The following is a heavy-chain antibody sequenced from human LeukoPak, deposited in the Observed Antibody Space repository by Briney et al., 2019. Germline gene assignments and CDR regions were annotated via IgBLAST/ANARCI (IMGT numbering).Heavy chain of an antibody. V-gene: IGHV3-7*01. D-gene: IGHD3-3*01. CDR3: ARDRNTDFWSGYYTNYFDY. CDR1: GFTFSNAW. Sequence: GGSLRLSCAASGFTFSNAWMSWVRQAPGKGLEWVANIKQDGSEKYYVDSVKGRFTISRDNANNSLYLQMNSLRAEDTAVYYCARDRNTDFWSGYYTNYFDYWGQGTLVTVSS. CDR2: IKQDGSEK. J-gene: IGHJ4*02.